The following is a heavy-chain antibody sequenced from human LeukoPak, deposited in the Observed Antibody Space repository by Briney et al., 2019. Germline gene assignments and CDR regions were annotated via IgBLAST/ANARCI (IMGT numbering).Heavy chain of an antibody. CDR2: ISSSSSTI. J-gene: IGHJ4*02. Sequence: TGGSLRLSCAASGFTFSSYAMSWVRQAPGKGLEWVSYISSSSSTIYYADSVKGRFTISRDNAKNSLYLQMNSLRDEDTAVYYCATVWGSYRDRKAYFDYWGQGTLVTVSS. D-gene: IGHD3-16*02. CDR3: ATVWGSYRDRKAYFDY. CDR1: GFTFSSYA. V-gene: IGHV3-48*02.